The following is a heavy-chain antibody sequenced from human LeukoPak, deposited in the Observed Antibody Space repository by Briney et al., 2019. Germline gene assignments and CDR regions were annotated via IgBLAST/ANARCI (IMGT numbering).Heavy chain of an antibody. Sequence: GGSLRLSCAASGFTFDDYAMHWARQPPGKAREWVSGISWNSGSIGYADSVKGRFTISRDNAKNALYLQMNSLRVEDTAVYYCAREGRVSGYDFDCWGQGTLVTVSS. CDR1: GFTFDDYA. CDR3: AREGRVSGYDFDC. J-gene: IGHJ4*02. D-gene: IGHD5-12*01. CDR2: ISWNSGSI. V-gene: IGHV3-9*01.